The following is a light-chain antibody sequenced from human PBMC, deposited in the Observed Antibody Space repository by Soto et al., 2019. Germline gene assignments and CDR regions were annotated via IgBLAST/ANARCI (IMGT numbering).Light chain of an antibody. CDR2: EVT. J-gene: IGLJ2*01. Sequence: QSVLTQPASMSGSPGQSITITCIGTSSDVGAYDYVSWYQHHPGKVPRLIIYEVTKRPSGVSHRFSGSKSGNTASLTISVLQADDEADYYCSSYTRNSALVFGGGTKVTV. CDR1: SSDVGAYDY. CDR3: SSYTRNSALV. V-gene: IGLV2-14*01.